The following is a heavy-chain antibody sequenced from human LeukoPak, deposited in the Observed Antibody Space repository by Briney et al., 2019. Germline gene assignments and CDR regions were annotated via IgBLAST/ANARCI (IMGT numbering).Heavy chain of an antibody. Sequence: GGSLRLSCAASGFTFSSYSMNWVRQAPGKGLEWVSPISSSSSYIYYADSVKGRFTISRDNAKNSLYLQMNSLRAEDTAVYYCARWYSGDYIYDNWFDPWGQGTLVTVSS. CDR3: ARWYSGDYIYDNWFDP. V-gene: IGHV3-21*01. CDR1: GFTFSSYS. CDR2: ISSSSSYI. J-gene: IGHJ5*02. D-gene: IGHD4-17*01.